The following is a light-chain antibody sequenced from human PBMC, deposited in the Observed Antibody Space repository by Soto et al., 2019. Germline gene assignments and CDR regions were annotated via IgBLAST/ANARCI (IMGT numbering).Light chain of an antibody. CDR3: QQRSNWPLGT. J-gene: IGKJ1*01. Sequence: EIVLTQSPATLSLSPGERATLSCRASQSVSSYLAWYQQKPGQAPRLLIYDASNRATGILARFSGSGSGTDFTLTISSLEPEDFAVYYCQQRSNWPLGTFGQGTKVDIK. V-gene: IGKV3-11*01. CDR1: QSVSSY. CDR2: DAS.